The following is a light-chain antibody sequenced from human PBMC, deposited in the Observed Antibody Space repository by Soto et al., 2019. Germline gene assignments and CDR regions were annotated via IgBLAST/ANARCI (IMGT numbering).Light chain of an antibody. J-gene: IGKJ1*01. Sequence: EIVLTQSPGPLSLSPGERATLSCRSSQSVSNNYLAWYQQKPGQAPRLLIYGASNRATGIPDRFSGSGSGTDCTLTISRLEPEDFAVYYCQQRSNWPWTFGQGTKVDI. CDR2: GAS. CDR1: QSVSNNY. V-gene: IGKV3D-20*02. CDR3: QQRSNWPWT.